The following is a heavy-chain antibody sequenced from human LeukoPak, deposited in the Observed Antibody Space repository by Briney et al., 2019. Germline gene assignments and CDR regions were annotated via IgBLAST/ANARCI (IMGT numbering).Heavy chain of an antibody. CDR2: INPNSGGT. CDR1: GYTFTGYY. J-gene: IGHJ5*02. Sequence: ASVKVSCKASGYTFTGYYMHWVRQAPGQGLEWMGRINPNSGGTNYAQKFQGRVTMTRDTSISTAYMELSRLRSDDTAVYYCARDRTMARGVIGSWGQGTLVTVSS. CDR3: ARDRTMARGVIGS. V-gene: IGHV1-2*06. D-gene: IGHD3-10*01.